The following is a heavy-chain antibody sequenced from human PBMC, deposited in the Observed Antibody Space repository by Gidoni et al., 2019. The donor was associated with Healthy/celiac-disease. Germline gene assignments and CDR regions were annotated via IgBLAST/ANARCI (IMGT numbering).Heavy chain of an antibody. V-gene: IGHV4-39*01. D-gene: IGHD3-10*01. CDR1: GGSISSSRYY. CDR3: ARPARGSHHYYYGMDV. Sequence: QLQLQESGPGLVKPSETLSLTCTVSGGSISSSRYYWGWIRQPPGKGLEWIGRIYYSGSTAYNPSLKSRVTISVDTSKNQFSLKLSSVTAADTAVYYCARPARGSHHYYYGMDVWGQGTTVTVSS. CDR2: IYYSGST. J-gene: IGHJ6*02.